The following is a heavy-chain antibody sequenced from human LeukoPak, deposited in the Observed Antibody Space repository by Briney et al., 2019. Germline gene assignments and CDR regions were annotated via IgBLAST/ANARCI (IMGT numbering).Heavy chain of an antibody. V-gene: IGHV3-15*01. CDR2: IKSKTDGGTT. J-gene: IGHJ3*02. D-gene: IGHD3-22*01. CDR1: GFTFSNAW. Sequence: PGGSLRLSCAASGFTFSNAWMSWVRQAPGKGLEWVGRIKSKTDGGTTDYAAPVKGRFTTSRDDSKNTLYLQMNSLKTEDTAVYYCTTDITMIVVVIDAFDIWGQGTMVTVSS. CDR3: TTDITMIVVVIDAFDI.